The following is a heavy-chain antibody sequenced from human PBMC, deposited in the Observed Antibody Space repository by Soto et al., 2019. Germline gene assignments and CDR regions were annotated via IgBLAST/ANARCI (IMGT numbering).Heavy chain of an antibody. Sequence: QVQLQESGPGLVKPSETLSLMCTVSGGSITNYYWSWIRQSPAMGLEWIGYVSDSGSTKYNPSLKSRVTISVDTSKNQFSLKLTSLTAADTAVYYCARERVGHSAMDVWGQGTTVTVSS. D-gene: IGHD1-26*01. CDR2: VSDSGST. J-gene: IGHJ6*02. V-gene: IGHV4-59*12. CDR1: GGSITNYY. CDR3: ARERVGHSAMDV.